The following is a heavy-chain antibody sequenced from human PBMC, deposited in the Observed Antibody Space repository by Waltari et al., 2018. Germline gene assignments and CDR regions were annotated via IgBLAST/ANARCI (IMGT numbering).Heavy chain of an antibody. CDR1: GGSISSGGYY. CDR2: IYHSGST. Sequence: QVQLQESGPGLVKPSQTLSLPCPFSGGSISSGGYYWSWLRQPPGKGLEWIGSIYHSGSTYYNPSLKSRVTISVDRSKNQFSLKLSSVTAADTAVYYCARVGIAAAGKLGAYFDYWGQGTLVTVSS. V-gene: IGHV4-30-2*01. J-gene: IGHJ4*02. D-gene: IGHD6-13*01. CDR3: ARVGIAAAGKLGAYFDY.